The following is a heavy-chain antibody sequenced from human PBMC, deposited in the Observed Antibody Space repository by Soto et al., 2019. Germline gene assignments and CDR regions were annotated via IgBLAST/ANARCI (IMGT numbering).Heavy chain of an antibody. Sequence: PGESLKISCKGSGYSFTSYWIGWVRQMPGKGLEWMGIIYPGDSDTRYSPSLQGQATISADKSISTAYLQWSSLKASDTAMYYCARQANCSSTSCYVYYYYGMDVWGQGTTVTVSS. D-gene: IGHD2-2*01. J-gene: IGHJ6*02. CDR1: GYSFTSYW. V-gene: IGHV5-51*01. CDR3: ARQANCSSTSCYVYYYYGMDV. CDR2: IYPGDSDT.